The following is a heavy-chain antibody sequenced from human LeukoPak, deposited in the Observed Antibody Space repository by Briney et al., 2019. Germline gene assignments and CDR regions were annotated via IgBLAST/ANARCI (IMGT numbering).Heavy chain of an antibody. Sequence: GGSLRISCAVSGFAFSSYSMNWVRQAPGKGLEWVSYISSSSRTKYYADSVKGRFTTSRDNANNSLYLQMNSLRAEDTAVYYCASGAEGYVFDPWGQGTLVTVSS. CDR2: ISSSSRTK. CDR1: GFAFSSYS. V-gene: IGHV3-48*01. D-gene: IGHD5-12*01. J-gene: IGHJ5*02. CDR3: ASGAEGYVFDP.